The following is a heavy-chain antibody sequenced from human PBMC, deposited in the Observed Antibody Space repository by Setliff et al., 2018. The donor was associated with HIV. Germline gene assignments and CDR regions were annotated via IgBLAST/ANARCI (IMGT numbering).Heavy chain of an antibody. D-gene: IGHD3-10*01. CDR1: GGSISSYY. CDR2: IYSSGST. J-gene: IGHJ4*02. Sequence: PSETLSLTCTVSGGSISSYYWSWIRQPPGKGLEWLGHIYSSGSTNYNPSLKSRVTISVDTSKNQFSLKLYSVTAADTAVYYYARAYFGSGIYYWGQGTLVTSPQ. CDR3: ARAYFGSGIYY. V-gene: IGHV4-4*09.